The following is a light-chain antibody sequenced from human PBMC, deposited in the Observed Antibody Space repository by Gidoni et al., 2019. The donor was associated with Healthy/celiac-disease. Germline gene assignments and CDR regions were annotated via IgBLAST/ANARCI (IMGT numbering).Light chain of an antibody. CDR2: QAS. CDR3: QQYTTYSPIT. V-gene: IGKV1-5*03. CDR1: QSISNW. Sequence: DIQMTQSPSTLSASVGDRVTITCRASQSISNWLAWYKQKPGIAPKLLIYQASSLESGDPSRFSGSGSGTEFTLTISSLQPDDFATYYCQQYTTYSPITFGQGTRLEIK. J-gene: IGKJ5*01.